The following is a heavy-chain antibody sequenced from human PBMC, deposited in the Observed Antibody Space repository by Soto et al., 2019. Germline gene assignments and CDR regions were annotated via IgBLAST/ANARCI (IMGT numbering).Heavy chain of an antibody. Sequence: GESLKISCKGSGYSFTTYWIGWVRQMPGKGLEWMGLIYPDDSDTTYSPSFQGQVTISADRSISTAYLQWSSLKASDTAMYYCARHPRYCIGGSCSPYMDVWGKGTTVTVSS. D-gene: IGHD2-15*01. CDR2: IYPDDSDT. V-gene: IGHV5-51*01. J-gene: IGHJ6*03. CDR1: GYSFTTYW. CDR3: ARHPRYCIGGSCSPYMDV.